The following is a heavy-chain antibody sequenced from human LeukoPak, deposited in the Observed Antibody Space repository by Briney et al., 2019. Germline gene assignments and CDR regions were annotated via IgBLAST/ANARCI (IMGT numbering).Heavy chain of an antibody. D-gene: IGHD2-2*01. V-gene: IGHV1-69*01. Sequence: GSSVKVSCKASGGTFSSYAISRVRQAPGQGLEWMGGIIPIFGTANYAQKFQGRVTITADESTSTAYMELSSLRSEDTAMYYCARQYQPLINWFDPWGQGTLVTVSS. CDR3: ARQYQPLINWFDP. CDR1: GGTFSSYA. J-gene: IGHJ5*02. CDR2: IIPIFGTA.